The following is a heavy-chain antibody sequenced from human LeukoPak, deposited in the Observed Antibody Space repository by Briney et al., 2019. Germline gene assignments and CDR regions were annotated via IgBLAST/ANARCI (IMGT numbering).Heavy chain of an antibody. CDR3: ARDESDTAMVPNPSPFDY. CDR1: GGTFSSYA. V-gene: IGHV1-18*01. J-gene: IGHJ4*02. Sequence: GASVKASCKASGGTFSSYAISWVRQAPGQGLEWMGWISAYNGNTNYAQKLQGRVTMTTDTSTSTAYMELRSLRSDDTAVYYCARDESDTAMVPNPSPFDYWGQGTLVTVSS. D-gene: IGHD5-18*01. CDR2: ISAYNGNT.